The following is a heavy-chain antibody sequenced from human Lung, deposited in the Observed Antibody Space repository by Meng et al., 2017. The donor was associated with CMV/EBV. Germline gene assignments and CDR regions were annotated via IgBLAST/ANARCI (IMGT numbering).Heavy chain of an antibody. J-gene: IGHJ4*02. V-gene: IGHV3-30*09. CDR1: GFRFSDYA. CDR3: ARDRADETIFGVVTGFFDW. CDR2: MSYDGSDR. Sequence: SCAGSGFRFSDYAVHWVRQAPGKGLEWVAVMSYDGSDRYYADSVKGRFAISRDSSKTMIYLQMNSLTPEDTAVYYCARDRADETIFGVVTGFFDWWXQGNXVTGAS. D-gene: IGHD3-3*01.